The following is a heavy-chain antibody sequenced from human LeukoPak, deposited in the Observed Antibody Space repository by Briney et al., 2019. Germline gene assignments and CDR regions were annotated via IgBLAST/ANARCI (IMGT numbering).Heavy chain of an antibody. V-gene: IGHV4-30-2*01. D-gene: IGHD3-3*01. J-gene: IGHJ3*02. Sequence: SQTLSLTCTVSGGSISSGGYYWSWIRQPPGKGLEWIGYIYHSGSTNYNPSLKSRVTISVDTSKNQFSLKLSSVTAADTAVYYCARQRPTIGSIFGVVIIGAFDIWGQGTMVTVSS. CDR2: IYHSGST. CDR3: ARQRPTIGSIFGVVIIGAFDI. CDR1: GGSISSGGYY.